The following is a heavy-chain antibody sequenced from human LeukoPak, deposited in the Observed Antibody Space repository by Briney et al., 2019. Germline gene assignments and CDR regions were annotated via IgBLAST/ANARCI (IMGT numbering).Heavy chain of an antibody. D-gene: IGHD3-22*01. CDR1: GFTLSNHW. Sequence: GGSLRLSCAASGFTLSNHWMHWVHQAPGKGLVWVSRISGDEIWTSYADSVKGRFIISRDNAKDTLYLQMNSLKTEDTAVYYCAREYNSGPKQTDAFDIWGQGTMVTVSS. CDR2: ISGDEIWT. CDR3: AREYNSGPKQTDAFDI. V-gene: IGHV3-74*01. J-gene: IGHJ3*02.